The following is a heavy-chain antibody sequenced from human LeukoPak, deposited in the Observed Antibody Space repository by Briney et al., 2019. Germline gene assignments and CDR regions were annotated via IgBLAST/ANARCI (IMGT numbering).Heavy chain of an antibody. CDR3: ARDYCGGDCYIDY. D-gene: IGHD2-21*02. CDR1: GFTFSDYY. CDR2: ISSSGSTI. V-gene: IGHV3-11*01. J-gene: IGHJ4*02. Sequence: GGSLRLSCAASGFTFSDYYMSWIRQAPGKGLEWVSYISSSGSTIYYADSVKGRFTISRDNAKNSLYLRMNSLRAEDTAVYYCARDYCGGDCYIDYWGQGTLVTVSS.